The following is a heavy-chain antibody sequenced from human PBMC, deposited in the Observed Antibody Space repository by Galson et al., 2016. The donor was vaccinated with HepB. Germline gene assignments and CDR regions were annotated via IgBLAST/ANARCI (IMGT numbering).Heavy chain of an antibody. CDR3: ARPPYYDFWRCFGR. V-gene: IGHV5-51*03. CDR2: IFPGESDT. Sequence: SGAEVQKPGESLKISCKASGYSFTSYWIGWVRQMPGKGLEWMGIIFPGESDTKYSPSFGGLVTISVDRSINTAYLQWSSLRASDTAIDYCARPPYYDFWRCFGRWGQGTLVTVSS. J-gene: IGHJ4*02. D-gene: IGHD3-3*01. CDR1: GYSFTSYW.